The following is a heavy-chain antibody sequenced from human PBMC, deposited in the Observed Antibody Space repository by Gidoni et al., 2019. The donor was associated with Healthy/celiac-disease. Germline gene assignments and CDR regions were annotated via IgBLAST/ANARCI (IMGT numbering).Heavy chain of an antibody. CDR1: GGSFSGYY. J-gene: IGHJ4*02. V-gene: IGHV4-34*01. D-gene: IGHD2-15*01. CDR2: ITHSGST. Sequence: QVQLQQWGAGLLKPSETLSLTCAVYGGSFSGYYWSWIRQPPGKGLEWIGEITHSGSTNYNPSRNSRVTISVDTSKNQFSLKLSSVTAADTAVYYCARGGRYCSGGSCYSSDYWGQGTLVTVSS. CDR3: ARGGRYCSGGSCYSSDY.